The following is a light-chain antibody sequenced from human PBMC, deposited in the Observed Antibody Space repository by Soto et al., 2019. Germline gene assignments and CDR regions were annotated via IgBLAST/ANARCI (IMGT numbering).Light chain of an antibody. CDR1: SSDVGGYNY. Sequence: SALTQPRSVSGSPGQSVTISCTGTSSDVGGYNYVSWYQQHPGKAPKLMIYDVSKRPSGVPDRFSGSKSGNTASLTISGLQAEDEADYYCCSYAGSFHWVFGGGTKLTVL. CDR3: CSYAGSFHWV. CDR2: DVS. J-gene: IGLJ3*02. V-gene: IGLV2-11*01.